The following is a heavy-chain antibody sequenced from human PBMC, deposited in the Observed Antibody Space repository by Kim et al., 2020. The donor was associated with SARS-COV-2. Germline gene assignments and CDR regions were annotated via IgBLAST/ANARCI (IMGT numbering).Heavy chain of an antibody. CDR3: AREEKQWLVFEYFQH. V-gene: IGHV3-74*01. D-gene: IGHD6-19*01. J-gene: IGHJ1*01. Sequence: DSVQGRFTISRDNAKNPLYLQMNSLRAEDTAVYYCAREEKQWLVFEYFQHWGQGTLVTVSS.